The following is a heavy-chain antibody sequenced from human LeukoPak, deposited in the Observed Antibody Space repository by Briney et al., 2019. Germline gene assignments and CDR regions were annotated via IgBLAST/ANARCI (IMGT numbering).Heavy chain of an antibody. CDR3: AGVEVVDLNDASDT. V-gene: IGHV1-18*01. CDR1: GYTFTSYG. J-gene: IGHJ3*02. D-gene: IGHD2-15*01. CDR2: ISGYSGNT. Sequence: GSVKVSCKASGYTFTSYGMSWVRQAPGQGLEWMGWISGYSGNTNYAQKLQGRVTMTTDTATSTPYMEMRSLRSEDTAVYYCAGVEVVDLNDASDTSGHGTMVTVSP.